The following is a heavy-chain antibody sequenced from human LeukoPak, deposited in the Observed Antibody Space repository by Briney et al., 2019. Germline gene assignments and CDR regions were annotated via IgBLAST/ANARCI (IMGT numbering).Heavy chain of an antibody. CDR3: ARDSGGYSRENAFDI. Sequence: ASVKVSCKASGYTFTGYYMHWVRQAPGQGLEWMGIINPSGGSTSYAQKFQGRVTMTRDTSTSTVYMELSSLRSEDTAVYYCARDSGGYSRENAFDIWGQGTMVTVSS. CDR2: INPSGGST. V-gene: IGHV1-46*01. J-gene: IGHJ3*02. CDR1: GYTFTGYY. D-gene: IGHD5-18*01.